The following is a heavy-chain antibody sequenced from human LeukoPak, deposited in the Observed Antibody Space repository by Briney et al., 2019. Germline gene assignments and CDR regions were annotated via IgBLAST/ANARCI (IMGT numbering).Heavy chain of an antibody. J-gene: IGHJ6*02. CDR3: AKDQWEYNYYYYGMDV. CDR1: GFTFSSHS. Sequence: GGSLRLSCAASGFTFSSHSMNWVRQAPGKGLEWVAVISYDGSNKYYADSVKGRFTISRDNSKNTLYLQMNSLRAEDTAVYYCAKDQWEYNYYYYGMDVWGQGTTVTVSS. D-gene: IGHD1-26*01. CDR2: ISYDGSNK. V-gene: IGHV3-30*18.